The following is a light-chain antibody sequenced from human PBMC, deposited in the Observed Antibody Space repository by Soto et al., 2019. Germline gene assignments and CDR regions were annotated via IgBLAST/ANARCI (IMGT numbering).Light chain of an antibody. CDR3: QQYNDWPRT. V-gene: IGKV3-15*01. CDR2: DTS. J-gene: IGKJ1*01. Sequence: EIVMTQSPATLSVSPGERVTLSCRASQSVSRFLAWYQQRPGQAPRLLIYDTSTRATGVPARFSGSGSGTEFSLTISSLQSEDFAVYYCQQYNDWPRTFGQGTKVEIK. CDR1: QSVSRF.